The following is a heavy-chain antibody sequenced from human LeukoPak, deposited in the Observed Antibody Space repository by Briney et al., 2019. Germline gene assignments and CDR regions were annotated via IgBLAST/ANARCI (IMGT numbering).Heavy chain of an antibody. CDR2: ISSSSSYI. CDR1: GFTFSSYS. V-gene: IGHV3-21*01. J-gene: IGHJ4*02. D-gene: IGHD3-3*01. CDR3: ARDNRILHPNDY. Sequence: PGGSLRLSCAASGFTFSSYSMNWVRQAPGKGLGWVSSISSSSSYIYYADSVKGRFTISRDNAKNSLYLQMNSLRAEDTAVYYCARDNRILHPNDYWGQGTLVTVSS.